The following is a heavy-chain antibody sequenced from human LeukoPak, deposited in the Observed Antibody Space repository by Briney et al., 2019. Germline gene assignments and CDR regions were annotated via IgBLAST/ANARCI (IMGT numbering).Heavy chain of an antibody. D-gene: IGHD3-22*01. CDR2: ISGDGGGDGGST. Sequence: GGSLRLSCAASGFTFSTHGMSWVRQAPGKGLEWVSGISGDGGGDGGSTYYADSVKGRFTISRDNSKNTLYLQMNSLRAEDTAVYYCAKGKRGSSGYYSTLFDYWGQGTLVTVSS. V-gene: IGHV3-23*01. CDR1: GFTFSTHG. J-gene: IGHJ4*02. CDR3: AKGKRGSSGYYSTLFDY.